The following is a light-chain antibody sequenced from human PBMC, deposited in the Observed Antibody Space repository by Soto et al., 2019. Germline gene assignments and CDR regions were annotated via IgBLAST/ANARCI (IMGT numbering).Light chain of an antibody. Sequence: EIVLTQSPATLSLSPGERATLSCRASQSVSSYLAWYQQKPGQAPRLLIYDASNRATGTPARFSGSGSGTDFTLTISSLEPEDFAVYYCQQRSNRFGGGTKVEIK. J-gene: IGKJ4*01. CDR1: QSVSSY. CDR3: QQRSNR. CDR2: DAS. V-gene: IGKV3-11*01.